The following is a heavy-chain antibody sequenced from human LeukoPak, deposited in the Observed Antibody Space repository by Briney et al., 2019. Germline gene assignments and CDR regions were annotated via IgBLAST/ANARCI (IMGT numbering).Heavy chain of an antibody. CDR1: GGTFSSYA. V-gene: IGHV1-69*06. CDR2: IIPIFGTA. Sequence: SVKVSCKASGGTFSSYAISWVRQAPGQGLEWMGGIIPIFGTANYAQKFQGRVTITADKSTSTAYMELSRLRSEDTAVYYCAREEDDILTGYYTYAFDIWGQGTMVTVSS. J-gene: IGHJ3*02. CDR3: AREEDDILTGYYTYAFDI. D-gene: IGHD3-9*01.